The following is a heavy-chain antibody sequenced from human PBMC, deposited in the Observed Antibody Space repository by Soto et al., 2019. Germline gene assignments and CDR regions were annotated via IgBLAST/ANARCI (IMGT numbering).Heavy chain of an antibody. V-gene: IGHV1-18*01. CDR1: GYTFTNYG. CDR2: ISTYTGNT. J-gene: IGHJ6*02. Sequence: ASVKVSCKASGYTFTNYGISWVRQAPGQGLERLGWISTYTGNTDYAQKLQGRLTMTTDTSTTTAYMELRSLRSDDTAVYYCASDYFGSGAPDNYGMDVWGQGTTVTVSS. D-gene: IGHD3-10*01. CDR3: ASDYFGSGAPDNYGMDV.